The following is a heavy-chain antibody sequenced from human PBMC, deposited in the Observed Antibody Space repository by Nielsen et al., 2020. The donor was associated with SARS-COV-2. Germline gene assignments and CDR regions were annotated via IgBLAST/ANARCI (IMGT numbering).Heavy chain of an antibody. CDR1: GGSFSGYY. CDR2: INHSGST. D-gene: IGHD3-16*01. V-gene: IGHV4-34*01. CDR3: ARGIRDRFGSDY. Sequence: SETLSLTCAVYGGSFSGYYWSWIRQPPGKGLEWIGEINHSGSTNYNPSLKSRVTISVDTSKNQFSLKLSSVTAADTAVYYCARGIRDRFGSDYWGQGTLVTVSS. J-gene: IGHJ4*02.